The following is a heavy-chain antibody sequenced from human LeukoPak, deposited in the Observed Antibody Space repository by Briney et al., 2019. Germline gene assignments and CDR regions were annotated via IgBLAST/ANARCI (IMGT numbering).Heavy chain of an antibody. Sequence: PGRSLRLSCAASGFTFSSYAMHWVRQAPGKGLELVAVISYDGSNKYYADSVKGRFTISRDNSKNTLYLQMSSLRAEDTAVYYCAKDGDCFNGVCYFYFDYWGQGTLVTVSS. J-gene: IGHJ4*02. CDR2: ISYDGSNK. D-gene: IGHD2-8*01. CDR3: AKDGDCFNGVCYFYFDY. V-gene: IGHV3-30*04. CDR1: GFTFSSYA.